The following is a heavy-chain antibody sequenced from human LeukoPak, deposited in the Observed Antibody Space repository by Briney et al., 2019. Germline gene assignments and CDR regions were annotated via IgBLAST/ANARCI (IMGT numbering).Heavy chain of an antibody. CDR3: XSAADXYXSLDY. D-gene: IGHD5-24*01. J-gene: IGHJ4*02. V-gene: IGHV4-61*05. CDR1: GXXXSSSYY. CDR2: IYYSGST. Sequence: GXXXSSSYYWGWIRQPXGKGLEWIGYIYYSGSTNYNPSLKSRVTISVDTSKNQFSLKLSSVTAADTAVYYRXSAADXYXSLDYWGQGXLVTVSS.